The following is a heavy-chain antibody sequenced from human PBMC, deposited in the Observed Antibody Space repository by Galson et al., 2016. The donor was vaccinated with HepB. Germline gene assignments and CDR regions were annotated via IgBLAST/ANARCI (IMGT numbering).Heavy chain of an antibody. CDR1: GGSISSGNYY. J-gene: IGHJ4*02. CDR2: IYYSGTT. D-gene: IGHD2-15*01. Sequence: ETLSFTCTVSGGSISSGNYYWSWVRQPPGKRLEWIGDIYYSGTTNYKPSLKSRVTISVDTSKNQFSLRLSSVTAADTAVYYCARMDPALISGFDYWGQGTLVTVSS. CDR3: ARMDPALISGFDY. V-gene: IGHV4-61*01.